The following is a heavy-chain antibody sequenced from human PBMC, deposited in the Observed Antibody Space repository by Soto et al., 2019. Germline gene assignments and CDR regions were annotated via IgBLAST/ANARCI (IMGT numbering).Heavy chain of an antibody. D-gene: IGHD2-2*01. CDR1: GYTFTGYY. CDR3: AVPVGYCSSTSCPPGH. Sequence: GASVKVSCKASGYTFTGYYMHWVRQAPGQGLEWMGWINPNSGGTNYAQKFQGWVTMTRDTSISTAYMELSRLRSDDTAVYYCAVPVGYCSSTSCPPGHWGQGTLVTVS. J-gene: IGHJ4*02. V-gene: IGHV1-2*04. CDR2: INPNSGGT.